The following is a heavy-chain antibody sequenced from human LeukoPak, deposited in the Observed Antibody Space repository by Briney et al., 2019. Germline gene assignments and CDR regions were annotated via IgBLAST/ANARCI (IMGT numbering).Heavy chain of an antibody. V-gene: IGHV1-2*02. J-gene: IGHJ4*02. CDR2: INPTSGGT. CDR1: GYTFTAYY. CDR3: ARAKVIVPDY. Sequence: ASVKVSCKASGYTFTAYYMHWMLQALGKGPNWMGWINPTSGGTNYAKKFPGRVTMTRDTSISTAYMELSSLRSDDTAVYYCARAKVIVPDYWGQGTLVTVSS. D-gene: IGHD5-18*01.